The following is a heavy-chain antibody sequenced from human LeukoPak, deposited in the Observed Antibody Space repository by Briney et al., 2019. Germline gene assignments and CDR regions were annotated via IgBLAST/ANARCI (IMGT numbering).Heavy chain of an antibody. D-gene: IGHD3-10*01. J-gene: IGHJ3*02. CDR2: ISAYNGNT. Sequence: GASVKYSCKASGYTFTSYGISWVRKAPGQGLEWMGWISAYNGNTNYAQKLQGRVTMTTDTSTSTAYMELRSLRSDDTAVYYCASTRYYGSGSHAFDIWGQGTMVTVSS. CDR3: ASTRYYGSGSHAFDI. V-gene: IGHV1-18*01. CDR1: GYTFTSYG.